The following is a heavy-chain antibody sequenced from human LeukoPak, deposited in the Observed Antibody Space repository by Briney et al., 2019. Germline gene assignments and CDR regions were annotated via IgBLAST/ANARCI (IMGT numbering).Heavy chain of an antibody. D-gene: IGHD1-26*01. CDR2: ITSSSTYT. V-gene: IGHV3-21*01. CDR3: ARDPYSGTYGDTYYYYMDV. J-gene: IGHJ6*03. CDR1: GFAFSSYA. Sequence: GGSLRLSCAASGFAFSSYAMSWVRQAPGKGLEWVSSITSSSTYTFYADSVKGRFTISRDNARNSLYLQMNSLRAEDTAAYYCARDPYSGTYGDTYYYYMDVWGKGTTVTISS.